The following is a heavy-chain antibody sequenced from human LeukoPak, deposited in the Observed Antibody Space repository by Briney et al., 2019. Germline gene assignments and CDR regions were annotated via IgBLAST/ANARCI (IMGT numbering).Heavy chain of an antibody. J-gene: IGHJ4*02. CDR3: ARDSRFWDSSSWYY. V-gene: IGHV1-18*01. Sequence: ASVKVSCKASGYTFTSYGISWVRQAPGQGLEWMGWISAYSGNTNYAQKLQGRVTMTTDTSTSTAYMELRSLRSDDTAVYYCARDSRFWDSSSWYYWGQGTLVTVSS. CDR2: ISAYSGNT. CDR1: GYTFTSYG. D-gene: IGHD6-13*01.